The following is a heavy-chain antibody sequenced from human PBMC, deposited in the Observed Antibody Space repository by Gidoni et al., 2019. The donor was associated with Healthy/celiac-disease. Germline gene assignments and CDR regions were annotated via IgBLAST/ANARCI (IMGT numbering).Heavy chain of an antibody. CDR1: GFSLSPSGVG. Sequence: QITLQESGPTLVKPPQTLPLTCTFPGFSLSPSGVGVGWIRQPPGKALEWLALIYWDDDKRYSPSLKSRLTITKDTSKNQVVLTMTNMDPVDTATYYCASSRITIFGVVIRVDWFDPWGQGTLVTVSS. J-gene: IGHJ5*02. V-gene: IGHV2-5*02. CDR3: ASSRITIFGVVIRVDWFDP. CDR2: IYWDDDK. D-gene: IGHD3-3*01.